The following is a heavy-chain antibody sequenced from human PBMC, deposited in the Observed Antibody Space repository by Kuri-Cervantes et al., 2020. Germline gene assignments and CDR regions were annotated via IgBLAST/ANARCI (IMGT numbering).Heavy chain of an antibody. Sequence: GSLRLSCTVSGGSISSYYWSWIRQPPGKGLEWIGYIYYSGSTNYNPSLKSRVTISVDTSKNQFSLKLSSVTAADTAVYYCARDYGDYYYYGMDVWGQGTTVTVSS. J-gene: IGHJ6*02. CDR3: ARDYGDYYYYGMDV. CDR2: IYYSGST. V-gene: IGHV4-59*12. CDR1: GGSISSYY. D-gene: IGHD4-17*01.